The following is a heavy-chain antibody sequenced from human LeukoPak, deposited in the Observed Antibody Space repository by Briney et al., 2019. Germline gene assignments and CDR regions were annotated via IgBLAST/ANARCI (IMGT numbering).Heavy chain of an antibody. J-gene: IGHJ3*02. Sequence: GGSLRLSCAASGFNFRNYGMHWVRQAPGKGLEWVAVIWYDGSNKYYVDSGEGRFTISRDNSKNTLFLEMNSLRAEDTAVYYCASLDSSGPTGDAFDIWGQGTMVTVSS. CDR1: GFNFRNYG. CDR2: IWYDGSNK. V-gene: IGHV3-33*01. D-gene: IGHD6-19*01. CDR3: ASLDSSGPTGDAFDI.